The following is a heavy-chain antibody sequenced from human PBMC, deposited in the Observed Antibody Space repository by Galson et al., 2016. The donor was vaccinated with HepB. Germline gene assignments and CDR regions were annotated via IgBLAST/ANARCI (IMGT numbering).Heavy chain of an antibody. V-gene: IGHV4-39*01. Sequence: ETLSLTCTVSGGSISGSPHYWGWIRQPPGKGLEWIASIYYSGIAYYSPSLQSRVSISVDTSKNQFSLRLRSVTAADTSVYYCARQFDLREGNYYEYWGQGILVTVSS. CDR2: IYYSGIA. CDR1: GGSISGSPHY. CDR3: ARQFDLREGNYYEY. J-gene: IGHJ4*02.